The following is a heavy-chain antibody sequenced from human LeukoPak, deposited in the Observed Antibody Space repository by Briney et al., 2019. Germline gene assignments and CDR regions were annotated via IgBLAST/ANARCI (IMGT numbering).Heavy chain of an antibody. CDR1: GGSISSSSYY. CDR2: IYYSGST. J-gene: IGHJ4*02. Sequence: SETLSLTCTVSGGSISSSSYYWGWIRQPPGKGLEWIGSIYYSGSTYYNPSLKSRVTISVDTSKNQFSLKLSSVTAADTAVYYCARRSGWLGYYFDYWGQGTLVTVSS. CDR3: ARRSGWLGYYFDY. D-gene: IGHD6-19*01. V-gene: IGHV4-39*01.